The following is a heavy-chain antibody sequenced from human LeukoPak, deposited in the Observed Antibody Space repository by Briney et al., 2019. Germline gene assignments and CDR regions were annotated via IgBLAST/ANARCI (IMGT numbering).Heavy chain of an antibody. CDR3: ARVLDRSGYYYYFDY. CDR1: GGSLSSYY. CDR2: ISYSGGT. D-gene: IGHD3-22*01. V-gene: IGHV4-59*01. Sequence: SETLSLTCTVSGGSLSSYYWSWIRQPPGKGLEWIGYISYSGGTNYNPSLKSRVTISVDTSKNQFSLKLSSVTAADTAVYYCARVLDRSGYYYYFDYWGQGTLVTVSS. J-gene: IGHJ4*02.